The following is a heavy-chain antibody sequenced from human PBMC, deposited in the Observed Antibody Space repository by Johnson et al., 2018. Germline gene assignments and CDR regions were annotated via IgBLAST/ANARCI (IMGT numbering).Heavy chain of an antibody. CDR1: GFSFSRSV. CDR2: ITWNSVTI. CDR3: AKEYSGGCYPDSFDI. J-gene: IGHJ3*02. V-gene: IGHV3-9*01. D-gene: IGHD6-19*01. Sequence: EVQLLESGGAVVQPGGSLRLSCAASGFSFSRSVMSWVRQAPGKGLEWVSGITWNSVTITYADSVRGRFTISRDNAKNSLYLQMNSLRTEDTAFYYCAKEYSGGCYPDSFDIWGQGTRGTVSS.